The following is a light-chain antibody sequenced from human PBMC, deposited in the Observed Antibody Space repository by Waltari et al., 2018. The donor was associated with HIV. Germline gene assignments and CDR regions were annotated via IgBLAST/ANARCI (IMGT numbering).Light chain of an antibody. V-gene: IGLV7-46*01. J-gene: IGLJ2*01. Sequence: QAVVTQEPSLTVSPGGTVTLPCGSSIGAVTTSHYPYWFHQKPGQAPRTLIYDTSYKHSWTPARFSGSLLGGKAALTLSGAQPEDEADYYCLLYYSGARVFGGGTRLTVL. CDR2: DTS. CDR1: IGAVTTSHY. CDR3: LLYYSGARV.